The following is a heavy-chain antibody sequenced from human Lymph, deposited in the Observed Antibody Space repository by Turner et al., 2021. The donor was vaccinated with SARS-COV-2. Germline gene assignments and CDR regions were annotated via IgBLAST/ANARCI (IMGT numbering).Heavy chain of an antibody. CDR1: GYTLTELS. Sequence: QVQLVQSGAEVKKPGASLTVSCKVSGYTLTELSMHWVRQAPGKGLEWVGGVDPEDGETIYAQKFQGRVTMTEDTSTDTAYMELRSLRSEDTAVYYCATVLCSGGSCYYYGMDVWGQGTTVTVSS. CDR2: VDPEDGET. CDR3: ATVLCSGGSCYYYGMDV. D-gene: IGHD2-15*01. J-gene: IGHJ6*02. V-gene: IGHV1-24*01.